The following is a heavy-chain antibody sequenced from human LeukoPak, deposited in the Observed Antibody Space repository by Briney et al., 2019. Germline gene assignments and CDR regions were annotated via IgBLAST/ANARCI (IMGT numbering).Heavy chain of an antibody. CDR3: ARDRRYCSGGSCYFDYFFDY. V-gene: IGHV3-30-3*01. Sequence: GGSLRLSCAASGFTFSSYAMSWVRQAPGKGLEWVAVISYDGSINFYAASVKGRFTISRDNSKNTLYLQMNSLRAEDTALYFCARDRRYCSGGSCYFDYFFDYWGQGTLVTVSS. CDR1: GFTFSSYA. D-gene: IGHD2-15*01. CDR2: ISYDGSIN. J-gene: IGHJ4*02.